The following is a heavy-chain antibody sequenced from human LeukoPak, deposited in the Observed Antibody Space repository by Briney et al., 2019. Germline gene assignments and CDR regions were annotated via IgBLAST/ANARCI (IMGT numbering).Heavy chain of an antibody. CDR2: INPNSGDT. CDR3: ARGPFRNVDIAMVASRFDP. J-gene: IGHJ5*02. CDR1: VYTFSGYY. D-gene: IGHD5-18*01. Sequence: ASVTVSCKASVYTFSGYYLHWVRQAPGQGLEWMGWINPNSGDTNYSQKFQGRVTMTKDTSITTAYMELSSLRSDDTALYYCARGPFRNVDIAMVASRFDPWGQGTLVTVSS. V-gene: IGHV1-2*02.